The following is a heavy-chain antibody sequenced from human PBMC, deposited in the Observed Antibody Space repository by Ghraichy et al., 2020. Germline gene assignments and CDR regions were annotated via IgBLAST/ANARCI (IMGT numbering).Heavy chain of an antibody. V-gene: IGHV3-15*01. CDR2: IKSESDGGTA. D-gene: IGHD1-26*01. CDR1: GFTFTNAW. Sequence: GGSLRLSCATSGFTFTNAWMSWVRQAPGKGLEWVGRIKSESDGGTADYGAPVKGRFTISRDDSRTTLYLQMNNLKSEDTAVYYCTTAGRAVGTTPFDYWGQGTLVTVSS. J-gene: IGHJ4*02. CDR3: TTAGRAVGTTPFDY.